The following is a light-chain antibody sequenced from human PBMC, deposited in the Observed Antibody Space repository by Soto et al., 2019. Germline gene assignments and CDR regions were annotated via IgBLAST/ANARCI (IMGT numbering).Light chain of an antibody. V-gene: IGKV1-27*01. Sequence: DIQMTQSPSSLSASVGDRVTITCRASQGISNYLAWYQQKAGEVPNLLIYAASNLQARVPSRFSGSGSGTDCTLTISSLQPEDVATYYCQKYDSVPLTFGGGTKVDIK. J-gene: IGKJ4*01. CDR1: QGISNY. CDR2: AAS. CDR3: QKYDSVPLT.